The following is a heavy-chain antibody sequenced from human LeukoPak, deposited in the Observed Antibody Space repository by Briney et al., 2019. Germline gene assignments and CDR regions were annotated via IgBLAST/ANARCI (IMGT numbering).Heavy chain of an antibody. Sequence: GGSLRLSCAASGFTFSSYSMNWVRQAPGKGLEWVSSISSSSSYTYYADSVKGRFAISRDTAKNSVYLQMNSLRAEDTAVYYCARSGLSRFDYWGQGTLVTVSS. CDR1: GFTFSSYS. J-gene: IGHJ4*02. V-gene: IGHV3-21*04. CDR2: ISSSSSYT. CDR3: ARSGLSRFDY. D-gene: IGHD4/OR15-4a*01.